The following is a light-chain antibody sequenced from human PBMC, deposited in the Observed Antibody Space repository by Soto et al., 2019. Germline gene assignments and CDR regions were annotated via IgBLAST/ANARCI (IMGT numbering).Light chain of an antibody. CDR3: AAWDDSLNGEVV. J-gene: IGLJ2*01. CDR1: SSNIGSNS. Sequence: QSVLTQPPSASGTPGQRVTISCSGSSSNIGSNSVNWYQQVPGTAPKLLIYSTNQRPSGVPDRFSGSKSDTSASLAISGLQSEDEADYYCAAWDDSLNGEVVFGGVTKVTVL. CDR2: STN. V-gene: IGLV1-44*01.